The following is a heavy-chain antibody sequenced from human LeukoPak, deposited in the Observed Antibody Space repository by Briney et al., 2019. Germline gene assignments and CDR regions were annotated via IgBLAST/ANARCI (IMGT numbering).Heavy chain of an antibody. D-gene: IGHD2-15*01. J-gene: IGHJ3*02. CDR1: GGSISSSNC. CDR3: ASSGHTPPGAFDI. Sequence: PSETLSLTCAVSGGSISSSNCWSWVRPPPGKGLEWIGEIYHSGSINYNPSLKSRVTISVDKSKNQFSLNLSSVTAADTAMYYCASSGHTPPGAFDIWGQGTMVTVSS. CDR2: IYHSGSI. V-gene: IGHV4-4*02.